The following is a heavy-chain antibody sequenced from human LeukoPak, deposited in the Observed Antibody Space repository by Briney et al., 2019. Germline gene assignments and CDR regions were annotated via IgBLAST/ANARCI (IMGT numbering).Heavy chain of an antibody. V-gene: IGHV3-74*01. Sequence: GGSLRLSCAASGFTFSSYWMHWVRQVPGKGLVWVSRINEGGTFTNYADSVKGRFTISRDNAKNTVYLQMNSLRVEDTAVYYCARDAVAGSGSYYNWGQGTLVIVSS. J-gene: IGHJ4*02. CDR2: INEGGTFT. CDR3: ARDAVAGSGSYYN. CDR1: GFTFSSYW. D-gene: IGHD3-10*01.